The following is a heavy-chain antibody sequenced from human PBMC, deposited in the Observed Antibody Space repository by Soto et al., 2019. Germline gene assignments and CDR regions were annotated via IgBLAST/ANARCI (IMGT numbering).Heavy chain of an antibody. J-gene: IGHJ6*02. D-gene: IGHD2-2*01. CDR3: ARSQGSSTSLESSYYYYGMDV. Sequence: QVQLVQSGAEVKKPGSSVKVSCKASGGTFGSYAISWVRQAPGQGLEWMGGIIPIPGTANYAQKFQGRVTIAADESTSTAYMELSSLRSEDTAVYYCARSQGSSTSLESSYYYYGMDVWGQGTTVTVSS. CDR2: IIPIPGTA. V-gene: IGHV1-69*01. CDR1: GGTFGSYA.